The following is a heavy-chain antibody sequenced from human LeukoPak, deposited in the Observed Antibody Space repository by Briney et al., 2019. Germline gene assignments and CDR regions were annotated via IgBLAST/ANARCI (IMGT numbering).Heavy chain of an antibody. D-gene: IGHD2-2*01. CDR3: AKGLRRYCSSTSCYLVDY. J-gene: IGHJ4*02. CDR2: ISGSGGST. V-gene: IGHV3-23*01. Sequence: PSETLSLTCTVSGGSISSSGYYWGWIRQPPGKGLEWVSAISGSGGSTYYADSVKGRFTISRDNSKNTLYLQMNSLRAEDTAVYYCAKGLRRYCSSTSCYLVDYWGQGTLVTVSS. CDR1: GGSISSSGYY.